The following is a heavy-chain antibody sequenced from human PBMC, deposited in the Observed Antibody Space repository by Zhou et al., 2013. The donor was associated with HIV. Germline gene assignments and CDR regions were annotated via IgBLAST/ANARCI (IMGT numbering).Heavy chain of an antibody. CDR2: INPKNGDT. J-gene: IGHJ6*03. CDR3: ARDWQFHVIFDDYYIDV. V-gene: IGHV1-2*02. CDR1: GYTITDYY. D-gene: IGHD3-3*02. Sequence: QVHLVQSGAEVKKPGASVNVSCKASGYTITDYYLHWVRQAPGQGLQWMGWINPKNGDTNYAQTFKGRITMTRDTSINTAYMVLTSLKSNDTALYFCARDWQFHVIFDDYYIDVWGEGTTVIVSS.